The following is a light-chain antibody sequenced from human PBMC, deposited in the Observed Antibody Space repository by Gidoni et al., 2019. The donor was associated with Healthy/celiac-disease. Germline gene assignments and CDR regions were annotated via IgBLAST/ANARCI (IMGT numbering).Light chain of an antibody. CDR2: GAS. Sequence: EIVLTQSPGTLSLSPGERATLSCRASQSVSSSYVAWYQQKPGQAPSLLIYGASSSATGIPDRFSGSVSGTDFTLTISRLEPEDFAVYYCQQYGSSPYTFGQGTKLEIK. V-gene: IGKV3-20*01. J-gene: IGKJ2*01. CDR3: QQYGSSPYT. CDR1: QSVSSSY.